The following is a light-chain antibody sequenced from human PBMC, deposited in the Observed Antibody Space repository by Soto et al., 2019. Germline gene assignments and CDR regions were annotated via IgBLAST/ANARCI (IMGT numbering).Light chain of an antibody. J-gene: IGKJ2*01. CDR3: QQRSTWFYT. CDR2: GAS. V-gene: IGKV3D-20*02. CDR1: QSITSSF. Sequence: EIVLTQSPGILSLSPGERASLSCGASQSITSSFLAWYQQKPGQAPRLLIYGASSRATGIPDRFSGTGSETDFTLTINRLEPEDFAVYYCQQRSTWFYTFGQGTKLEV.